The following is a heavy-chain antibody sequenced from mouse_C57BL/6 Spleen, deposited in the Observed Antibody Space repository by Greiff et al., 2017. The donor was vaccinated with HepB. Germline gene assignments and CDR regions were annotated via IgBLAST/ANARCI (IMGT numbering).Heavy chain of an antibody. CDR3: ASSFAD. J-gene: IGHJ3*01. CDR1: GYTFTSYW. V-gene: IGHV1-59*01. CDR2: IDPSGSYT. Sequence: QVQLQQPAAELVRPGTSVKLSCKASGYTFTSYWMHWVKQRPGQGLEWIGVIDPSGSYTNYTQKFKGKPTLIVVTSSSTAYMQLSSLTSEDSAVYYCASSFADWGQGTLVTVAA.